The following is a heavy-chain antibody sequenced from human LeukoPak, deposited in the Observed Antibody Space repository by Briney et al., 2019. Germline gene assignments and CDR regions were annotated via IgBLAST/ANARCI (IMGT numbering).Heavy chain of an antibody. D-gene: IGHD3-10*01. CDR3: ARVEEVRGGITSFDY. CDR1: GHTFTSYA. J-gene: IGHJ4*02. CDR2: ISAYNGNT. Sequence: ASVKVSCKASGHTFTSYAISWVRQAPGQGLEWMGWISAYNGNTNYAQKVQGRVTVTTDTSTSTAYMELRSLTSDDTAVYYCARVEEVRGGITSFDYWGQGTLVTVSS. V-gene: IGHV1-18*01.